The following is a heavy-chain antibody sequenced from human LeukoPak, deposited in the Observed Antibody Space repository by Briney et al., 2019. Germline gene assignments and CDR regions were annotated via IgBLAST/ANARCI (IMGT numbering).Heavy chain of an antibody. Sequence: ASVKVSCKASGYTFTGYYMHWVRQAPGQGLEWMGWINPNSGGTNYAQKFQGRVTMTRDTSISTAYMELSRLRSDDTAVYYCARGTYYYGSGSYYQPTFDYWGQGTLVTVSS. CDR2: INPNSGGT. J-gene: IGHJ4*02. V-gene: IGHV1-2*02. CDR1: GYTFTGYY. D-gene: IGHD3-10*01. CDR3: ARGTYYYGSGSYYQPTFDY.